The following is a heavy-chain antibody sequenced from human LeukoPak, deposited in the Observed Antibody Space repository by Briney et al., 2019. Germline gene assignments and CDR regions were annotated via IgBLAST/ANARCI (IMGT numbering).Heavy chain of an antibody. J-gene: IGHJ4*02. Sequence: GASVKVSCKASGGTFSSYAISWVRQAPGQGLEWMGWINPNSGGTNYAQKFQGRVTMTRDTSISTAYMELSRLRSDDTAVYYCAREGPTVFWGQGTLVTVSS. D-gene: IGHD4-17*01. V-gene: IGHV1-2*02. CDR2: INPNSGGT. CDR1: GGTFSSYA. CDR3: AREGPTVF.